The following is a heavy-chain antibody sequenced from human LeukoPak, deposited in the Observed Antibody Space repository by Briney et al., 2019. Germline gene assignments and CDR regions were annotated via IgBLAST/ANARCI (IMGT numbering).Heavy chain of an antibody. D-gene: IGHD6-6*01. Sequence: IPGGSLRLSCAASGFTFSSYGMNWVRQAPGKGLEGVSSVTSSSSYIYYADSVKGRFTISRDNAKNSLYLQMNSLRAEDTAVYYCARSYSSSRGTFDYWGQGTLVTVSS. J-gene: IGHJ4*02. CDR3: ARSYSSSRGTFDY. V-gene: IGHV3-21*01. CDR1: GFTFSSYG. CDR2: VTSSSSYI.